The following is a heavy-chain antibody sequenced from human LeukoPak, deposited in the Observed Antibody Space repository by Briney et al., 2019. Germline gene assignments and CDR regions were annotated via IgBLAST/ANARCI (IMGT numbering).Heavy chain of an antibody. CDR2: IYYSGST. Sequence: PSETLSLTCTVSGGSISSYYWSWIRQPPGKGLEWIGYIYYSGSTNYNPSLKSRVTISVDTSKNQFSLKLSSVTAADTAVYYCATDSYYYSSGHDYWGQGTLVTVSP. D-gene: IGHD6-19*01. CDR3: ATDSYYYSSGHDY. J-gene: IGHJ4*02. V-gene: IGHV4-59*01. CDR1: GGSISSYY.